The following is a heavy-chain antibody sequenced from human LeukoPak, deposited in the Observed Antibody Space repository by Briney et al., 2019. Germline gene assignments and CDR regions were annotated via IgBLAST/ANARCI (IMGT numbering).Heavy chain of an antibody. J-gene: IGHJ2*01. CDR2: IFYSEITY. V-gene: IGHV4-59*08. CDR3: ARRQGPDWYFDL. CDR1: GGPISSYY. Sequence: SESLSLTCTVSGGPISSYYWSWIRQPPGKGLEWIGYIFYSEITYYYNPSLKSRITISVDTSKNQFSLKLGSVTAADTAVYYCARRQGPDWYFDLWGRGTLVTVSS.